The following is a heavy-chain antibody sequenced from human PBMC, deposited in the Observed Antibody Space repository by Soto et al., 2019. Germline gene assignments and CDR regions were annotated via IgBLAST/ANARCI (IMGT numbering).Heavy chain of an antibody. V-gene: IGHV3-7*03. CDR1: GFTFSSYW. D-gene: IGHD6-19*01. CDR3: ARDRGSGRFDP. CDR2: IKQDGSEK. Sequence: GGSLRLSCAASGFTFSSYWMSWVCQAPGKGLEWVANIKQDGSEKYYVDSVKGRFTISRDNAKNSLYLQMNSLRAEDTAVYYCARDRGSGRFDPWGQGTLVTVSS. J-gene: IGHJ5*02.